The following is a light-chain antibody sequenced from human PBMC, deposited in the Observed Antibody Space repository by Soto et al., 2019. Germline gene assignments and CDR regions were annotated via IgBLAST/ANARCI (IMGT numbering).Light chain of an antibody. V-gene: IGKV3-15*01. CDR2: AAS. CDR1: ERVTSN. CDR3: QQYNIRPLWT. Sequence: EIVMTQSAATLSVSPWHRATLSCRSSERVTSNLAWYQQQPGYPPTLLINAASTRATDVPARFSGSGSETEFTLTLSSLQSEDFEVYFCQQYNIRPLWTFGQGTKV. J-gene: IGKJ1*01.